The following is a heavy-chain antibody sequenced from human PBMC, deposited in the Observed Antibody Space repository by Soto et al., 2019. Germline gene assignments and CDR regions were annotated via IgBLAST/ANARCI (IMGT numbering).Heavy chain of an antibody. CDR3: ARDGIVGTTDFFDY. CDR2: ISTTSTYI. J-gene: IGHJ4*02. CDR1: GFIFSGYS. D-gene: IGHD1-26*01. Sequence: GGSLRLSCAGSGFIFSGYSMNWVRQAPGKGLEWVSSISTTSTYIYYADSVKGRFTVSRDNAKNSLYLQMTGLRPEDTAMYYCARDGIVGTTDFFDYWGQGTLGTVSS. V-gene: IGHV3-21*01.